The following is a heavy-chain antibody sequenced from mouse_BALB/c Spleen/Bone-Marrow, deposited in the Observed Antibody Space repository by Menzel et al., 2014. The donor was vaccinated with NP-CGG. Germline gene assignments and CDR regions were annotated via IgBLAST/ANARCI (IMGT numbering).Heavy chain of an antibody. CDR3: ARGWLITY. D-gene: IGHD1-1*02. CDR2: FYPGNGDT. J-gene: IGHJ3*01. V-gene: IGHV1-12*01. Sequence: QVQLQQPGAELVKPGASVKTSCKASGYTFTSYSMHWVKQTPGQGLEWIGTFYPGNGDTSYNQKFKGMATLTADTFSSTAYMQLSSLTSEDSAVYYCARGWLITYWDQRTLVTVSA. CDR1: GYTFTSYS.